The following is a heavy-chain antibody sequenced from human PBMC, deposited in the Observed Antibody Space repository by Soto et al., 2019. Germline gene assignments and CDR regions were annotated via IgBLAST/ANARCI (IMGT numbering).Heavy chain of an antibody. J-gene: IGHJ6*02. CDR3: AIIVVPAATIYYYYYGMDV. CDR2: IIPIFGTA. Sequence: GASVKVSCKASGGTFSSYAISWVRQAPGQGLEWMGGIIPIFGTANYAQKFQGRVTITADESTSTAYMELSSLRSEDTAVYYCAIIVVPAATIYYYYYGMDVWGQGTTVTVSS. V-gene: IGHV1-69*13. CDR1: GGTFSSYA. D-gene: IGHD2-2*01.